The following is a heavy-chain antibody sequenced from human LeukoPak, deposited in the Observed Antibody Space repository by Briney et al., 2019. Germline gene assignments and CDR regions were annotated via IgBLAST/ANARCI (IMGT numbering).Heavy chain of an antibody. CDR3: ARTPSYDFWSGLGPNPSYYFDY. Sequence: SETLSLTCTVSGGSISSYYWSWIRQPPGKGLEWIGYIYYSGSTNYNPSLKSRVTISVDTSKNQFSLKLSSVTAADTAVYYCARTPSYDFWSGLGPNPSYYFDYWGQGTLVTVSS. CDR1: GGSISSYY. D-gene: IGHD3-3*01. CDR2: IYYSGST. V-gene: IGHV4-59*08. J-gene: IGHJ4*02.